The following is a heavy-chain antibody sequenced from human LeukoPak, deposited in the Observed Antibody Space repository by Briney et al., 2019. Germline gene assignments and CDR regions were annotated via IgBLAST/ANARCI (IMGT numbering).Heavy chain of an antibody. CDR1: GGSISNHY. D-gene: IGHD6-6*01. CDR3: AREGGVARPGLDY. J-gene: IGHJ4*02. V-gene: IGHV4-59*11. Sequence: SETLSLTCSVSGGSISNHYWSWIRQAPGKTLEYIGNIYSSGSTYYNPSLKSRLTISLDTSQNQFSLRLTSVGAADTAVYYCAREGGVARPGLDYWAREPWSPSP. CDR2: IYSSGST.